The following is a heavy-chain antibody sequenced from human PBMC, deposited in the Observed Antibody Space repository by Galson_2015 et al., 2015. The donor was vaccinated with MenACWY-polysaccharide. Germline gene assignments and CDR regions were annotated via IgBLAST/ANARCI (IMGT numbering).Heavy chain of an antibody. CDR2: ISAYDGNT. D-gene: IGHD3-10*01. CDR1: GYTFSNYG. Sequence: SVKVSCKASGYTFSNYGITWVRQAPGQGLEWMGRISAYDGNTNYAQKFQGRVTMTTDTSTSTAYMELGTLRADDTAVYYCARDVVRGVIGPLTACGQGTLGTVAS. J-gene: IGHJ5*02. CDR3: ARDVVRGVIGPLTA. V-gene: IGHV1-18*01.